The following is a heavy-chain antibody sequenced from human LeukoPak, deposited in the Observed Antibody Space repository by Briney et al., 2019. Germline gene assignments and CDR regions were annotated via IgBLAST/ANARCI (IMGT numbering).Heavy chain of an antibody. Sequence: GASVKVSCKASGYTFTGHYIHWVRQAPGQGLEWVGWVNPNNGGTDYAQKFQGRVTMTRDTSINTASMELSRLKSDDTAVYFCARETLRYCDSNNCLRDDFDIWGQGTMVTVSS. V-gene: IGHV1-2*02. CDR1: GYTFTGHY. D-gene: IGHD2-2*01. J-gene: IGHJ3*02. CDR3: ARETLRYCDSNNCLRDDFDI. CDR2: VNPNNGGT.